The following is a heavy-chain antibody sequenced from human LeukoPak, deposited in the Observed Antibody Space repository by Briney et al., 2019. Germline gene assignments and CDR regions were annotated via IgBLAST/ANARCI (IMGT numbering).Heavy chain of an antibody. D-gene: IGHD6-19*01. CDR3: SRASSSVPNLLDY. CDR1: GSTFSSNW. V-gene: IGHV3-74*01. CDR2: ISTDGSST. J-gene: IGHJ4*02. Sequence: GGSLRLSCAASGSTFSSNWMHWVRQGPGKGLVWVSRISTDGSSTTYADSVKGRFTISRDNAKSTLYLQMNSLRAEDTAVYYCSRASSSVPNLLDYWGQGTLVTVSS.